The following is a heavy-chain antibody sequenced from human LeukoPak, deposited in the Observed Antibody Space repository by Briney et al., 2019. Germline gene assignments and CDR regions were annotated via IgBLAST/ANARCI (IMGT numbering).Heavy chain of an antibody. CDR2: IRSKANSYAT. J-gene: IGHJ4*02. CDR3: TPHPLRALDY. V-gene: IGHV3-73*01. CDR1: GFTFSGSA. Sequence: GGSLRPCCAASGFTFSGSAMHWVRQASGKGLEWVGLIRSKANSYATAYPASVKGRFTISRDDSKNTAYLQMNSLKTEDTAVYYCTPHPLRALDYWGQGTLVTVSS.